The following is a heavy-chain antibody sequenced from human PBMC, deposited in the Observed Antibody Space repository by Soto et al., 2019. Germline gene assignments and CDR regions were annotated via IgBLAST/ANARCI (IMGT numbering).Heavy chain of an antibody. CDR1: GGSISSGGYY. Sequence: SETLSLTCTVSGGSISSGGYYWSWIRQHPGKGLEWIGYIYYSGSTYYNPSLKSRVTISVDTSKNQLSLKLSSVTAADTAVYYCARVKPGSDSSGYYRRYYFDYWGQGTLVTVSS. D-gene: IGHD3-22*01. CDR3: ARVKPGSDSSGYYRRYYFDY. CDR2: IYYSGST. J-gene: IGHJ4*02. V-gene: IGHV4-31*03.